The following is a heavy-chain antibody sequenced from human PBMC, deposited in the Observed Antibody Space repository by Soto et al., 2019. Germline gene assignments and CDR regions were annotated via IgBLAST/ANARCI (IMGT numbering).Heavy chain of an antibody. CDR2: TSQTGGNT. J-gene: IGHJ4*02. V-gene: IGHV3-23*01. D-gene: IGHD3-9*01. CDR1: GFSVSNYA. Sequence: EVQLLESGGGLVQPGGSLRLSCAASGFSVSNYAMSWARQAPGKGLEWVSSTSQTGGNTYYPDSVKGRVTISRDFSENTVYLKMDRLIAVDTAVYFCTNDIYDNFADNLFSEYWGEGMLVTVSS. CDR3: TNDIYDNFADNLFSEY.